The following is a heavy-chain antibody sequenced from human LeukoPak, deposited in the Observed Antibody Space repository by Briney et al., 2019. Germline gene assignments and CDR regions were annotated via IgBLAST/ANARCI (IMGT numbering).Heavy chain of an antibody. CDR3: ARDDKYNWNSMAFDI. CDR1: GGSFSGYY. CDR2: INHSGST. V-gene: IGHV4-34*01. J-gene: IGHJ3*02. Sequence: SETLSLTCAVYGGSFSGYYWSWIRQPPGKGLEWIGEINHSGSTNYNPSLKSRVTISVDTSKNQFSLKLSSVTAADTAVYYCARDDKYNWNSMAFDIWGQGTMVTVSS. D-gene: IGHD1-20*01.